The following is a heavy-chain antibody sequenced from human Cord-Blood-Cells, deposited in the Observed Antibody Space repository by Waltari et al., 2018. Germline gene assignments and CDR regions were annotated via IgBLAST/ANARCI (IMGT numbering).Heavy chain of an antibody. CDR2: IIPILGIA. Sequence: QVQLVQSGAEVKKPGSSVKVSCKASAGTFSSYAIIWVRPAPGQGLEWMGGIIPILGIANYAQKFQGRVTITADKSTSTAYMELSSLRSEDTAVYYCARDLGIAAAGPLDYWGQGTLVTVSS. V-gene: IGHV1-69*10. J-gene: IGHJ4*02. D-gene: IGHD6-13*01. CDR3: ARDLGIAAAGPLDY. CDR1: AGTFSSYA.